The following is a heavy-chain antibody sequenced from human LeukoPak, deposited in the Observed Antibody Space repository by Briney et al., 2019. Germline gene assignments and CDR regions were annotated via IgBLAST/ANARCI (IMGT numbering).Heavy chain of an antibody. Sequence: ASVTVSCKASGYTFTGYYMHWVRQAPEQGLEWMGWMNPNSGGTNYAQKFQGRVTMTRDTSISTAYMELSSLRSDDSAVYFCSRASTIAAPGAIPNDFWGQGTLVTVSS. J-gene: IGHJ4*02. CDR2: MNPNSGGT. D-gene: IGHD6-13*01. CDR1: GYTFTGYY. CDR3: SRASTIAAPGAIPNDF. V-gene: IGHV1-2*02.